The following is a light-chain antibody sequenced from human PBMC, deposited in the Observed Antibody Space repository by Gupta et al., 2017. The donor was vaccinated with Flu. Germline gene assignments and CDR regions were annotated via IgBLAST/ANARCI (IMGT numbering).Light chain of an antibody. CDR2: AKH. V-gene: IGLV3-19*01. J-gene: IGLJ1*01. CDR3: YCRARNPCHLSV. CDR1: SLRNSY. Sequence: SSELTQYPAVSVALGQTVRITCQGDSLRNSYASWYQQKPGPAPVLVIYAKHSRTSGIPDRFGFSSSRTEAYCNLTGAHAKDDADDDYYCRARNPCHLSVFGGGTKVTV.